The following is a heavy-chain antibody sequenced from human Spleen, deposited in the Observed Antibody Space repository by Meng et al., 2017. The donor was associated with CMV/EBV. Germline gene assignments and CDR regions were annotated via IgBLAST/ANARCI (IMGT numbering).Heavy chain of an antibody. CDR2: ISNDGTNK. D-gene: IGHD3-16*01. CDR3: AKDAERVGAYFDN. CDR1: GFTFSSFA. Sequence: GGSLRLSCAASGFTFSSFAMHWVRQAPGKGLEWVALISNDGTNKIYADSVKGRFTISRDNSKNTLYLQMDSLRTDDTAIYYCAKDAERVGAYFDNWGQGTLVTVSS. J-gene: IGHJ4*02. V-gene: IGHV3-30-3*01.